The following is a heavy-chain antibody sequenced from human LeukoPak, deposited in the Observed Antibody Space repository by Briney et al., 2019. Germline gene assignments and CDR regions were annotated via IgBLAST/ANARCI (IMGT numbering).Heavy chain of an antibody. CDR1: EFTFSSFA. Sequence: GGSLRLSCAAFEFTFSSFAMSWVRQAPGKGLEWVSAVSGNGAGTHYADSVKGRFTISRDNSKNMLYLQMSSLRVEDTAVYYCAKLHRDGYNLDSWGQGTLVTVSS. CDR3: AKLHRDGYNLDS. D-gene: IGHD5-24*01. CDR2: VSGNGAGT. J-gene: IGHJ4*02. V-gene: IGHV3-23*01.